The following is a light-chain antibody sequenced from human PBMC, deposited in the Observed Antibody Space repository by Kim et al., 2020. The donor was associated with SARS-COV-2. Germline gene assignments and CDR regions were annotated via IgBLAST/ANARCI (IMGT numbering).Light chain of an antibody. Sequence: QAVLTQSSSASASLGSSVKLTCTLSSGHSNYFIAWHQQQPGKAPRLLMKVEGSGSYNKGGGVPDRFSGSRSGADRYLIISNLHSEDEADYYCETWDSNIRVFGGGTQLTVL. CDR1: SGHSNYF. CDR2: VEGSGSY. J-gene: IGLJ3*02. CDR3: ETWDSNIRV. V-gene: IGLV4-60*03.